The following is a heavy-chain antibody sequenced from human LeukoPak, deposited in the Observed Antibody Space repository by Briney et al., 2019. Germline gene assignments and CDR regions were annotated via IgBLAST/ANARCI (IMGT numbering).Heavy chain of an antibody. CDR2: IYYSGST. Sequence: PSETLSLTCTVSGGSISSSSYYWGWIRQPPGEGVEWIGSIYYSGSTYYNPSLKSRVTISVDTSKNQFSLKLSSVTAADTAVYYCARHTTLSIAAQFDYWGQGTLVTVSS. CDR3: ARHTTLSIAAQFDY. CDR1: GGSISSSSYY. V-gene: IGHV4-39*01. D-gene: IGHD6-6*01. J-gene: IGHJ4*02.